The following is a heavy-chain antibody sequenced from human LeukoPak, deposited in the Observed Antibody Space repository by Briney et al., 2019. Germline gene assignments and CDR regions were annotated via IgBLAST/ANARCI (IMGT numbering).Heavy chain of an antibody. D-gene: IGHD6-19*01. J-gene: IGHJ5*02. Sequence: SETLSLTCTVSGGSISSSGYYWGWLRQPPGKGLEWIASIYYSGSTYYNPSLKSRVTISVDTSKNQFSLKLSSVTAADTAVYYCARRGSGLNWFDPWGQGTLVTVSP. CDR2: IYYSGST. CDR3: ARRGSGLNWFDP. CDR1: GGSISSSGYY. V-gene: IGHV4-39*07.